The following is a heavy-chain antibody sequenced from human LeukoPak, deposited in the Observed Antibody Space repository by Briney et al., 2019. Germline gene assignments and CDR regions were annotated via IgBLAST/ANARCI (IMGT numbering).Heavy chain of an antibody. CDR1: GGSISSGGYS. J-gene: IGHJ4*02. CDR2: IYHSGST. Sequence: SQTLSLTCAVSGGSISSGGYSWSWIRQPPGKGLEWIGYIYHSGSTYYNPSLKSRVTISVDRSKNQFFLKLSSVTAADTAVYYCARGWGYGDFLFDYWGQGTLVTVSS. D-gene: IGHD4-17*01. V-gene: IGHV4-30-2*01. CDR3: ARGWGYGDFLFDY.